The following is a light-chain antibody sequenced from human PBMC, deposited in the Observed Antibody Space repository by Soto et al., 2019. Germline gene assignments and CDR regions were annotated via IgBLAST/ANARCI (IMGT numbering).Light chain of an antibody. CDR3: SSYAGNNIFYV. J-gene: IGLJ1*01. CDR2: EVS. Sequence: QSVLAQPPSASGSPGQSVTISCAGTSNDVGGYNFVSWYQQHPGKAPKLMIFEVSKRPSGVPDRFSGSKFGNTASLTVSGLHAEDEADYYCSSYAGNNIFYVFGTGTKVSVL. V-gene: IGLV2-8*01. CDR1: SNDVGGYNF.